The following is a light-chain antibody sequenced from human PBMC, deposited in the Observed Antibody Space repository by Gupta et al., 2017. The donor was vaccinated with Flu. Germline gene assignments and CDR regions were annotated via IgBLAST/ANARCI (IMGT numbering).Light chain of an antibody. Sequence: VTLSCASSTGEVTGGYHPNWFQQKPGQAPRILIYRTSNRHSGTPARFSGSHRGGTAALTMSGVQPEDEADYYCLPYYGSAQSMVFGGGTKLTVL. CDR3: LPYYGSAQSMV. J-gene: IGLJ2*01. V-gene: IGLV7-43*01. CDR1: TGEVTGGYH. CDR2: RTS.